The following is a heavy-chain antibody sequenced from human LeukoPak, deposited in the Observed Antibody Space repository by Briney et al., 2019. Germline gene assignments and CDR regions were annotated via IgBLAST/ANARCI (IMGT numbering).Heavy chain of an antibody. CDR1: GFTFSSYW. J-gene: IGHJ3*02. CDR2: INEDGSEK. V-gene: IGHV3-7*01. Sequence: GGSLRLSCTTSGFTFSSYWMSWVRQAPGKGLEWVANINEDGSEKYYVDSVKGRFTISRDNANSLFLQMGSLRVDDTAVYYCARDRNNWNYDAFDIWGQGTMVTVSS. D-gene: IGHD1-7*01. CDR3: ARDRNNWNYDAFDI.